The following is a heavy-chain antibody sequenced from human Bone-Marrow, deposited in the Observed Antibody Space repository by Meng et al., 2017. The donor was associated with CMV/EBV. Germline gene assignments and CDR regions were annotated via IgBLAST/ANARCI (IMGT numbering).Heavy chain of an antibody. J-gene: IGHJ4*02. D-gene: IGHD6-13*01. CDR2: IYSGGNT. Sequence: GGSLRLSCAASGFTVSSNYMSWVRQAPGKGLEWVSVIYSGGNTYYADSVKGRFTISRDTSKNTMYLQMNSLRAEDTAVYFCARGPTPVEGSSSVVEDYWGQGTLVTVSS. CDR3: ARGPTPVEGSSSVVEDY. CDR1: GFTVSSNY. V-gene: IGHV3-53*05.